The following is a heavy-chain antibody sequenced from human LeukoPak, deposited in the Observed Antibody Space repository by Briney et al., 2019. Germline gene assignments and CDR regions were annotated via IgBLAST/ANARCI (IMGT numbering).Heavy chain of an antibody. CDR1: GFTFGDYA. Sequence: PGGSLRLSCTGSGFTFGDYALSWFRQAPGKGLGWQFFIRKKEYGETTEYAASVRGRFTISRDDSKSIAYLQMNSLKTEDTGVYFCSREETMVRGVPSPIDYWGQGALVTVSS. CDR3: SREETMVRGVPSPIDY. CDR2: IRKKEYGETT. J-gene: IGHJ4*02. V-gene: IGHV3-49*03. D-gene: IGHD3-10*01.